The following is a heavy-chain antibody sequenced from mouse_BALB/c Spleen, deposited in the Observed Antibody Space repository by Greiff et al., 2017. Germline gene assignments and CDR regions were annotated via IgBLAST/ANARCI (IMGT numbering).Heavy chain of an antibody. CDR2: INPSTGYT. Sequence: QVQLQQSGAELAKPGASVKMSCKASGYTFTSYWMHWVKQRPGQGLEWIGYINPSTGYTEYNQKFKDKATLTADKSSSTAYMQLSSLTSEDSAVYYCARGYGNYDWFAYWGQGTLVTVSA. D-gene: IGHD2-1*01. V-gene: IGHV1-7*01. CDR3: ARGYGNYDWFAY. CDR1: GYTFTSYW. J-gene: IGHJ3*01.